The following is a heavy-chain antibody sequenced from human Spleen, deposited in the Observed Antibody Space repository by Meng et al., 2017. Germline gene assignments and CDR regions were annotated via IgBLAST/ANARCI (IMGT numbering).Heavy chain of an antibody. V-gene: IGHV1-8*01. CDR1: GYTFSSYD. Sequence: QVQLVQSGAEVKKPGASVKVSCKASGYTFSSYDITWVRQGTGQGFEWMGWMNPNSDNTGYAQKFQGRVAMTRNTSISTAYMELRSLRSGDTAVYYCARALGRFDPWGQGTLVTVSS. D-gene: IGHD3-16*01. CDR2: MNPNSDNT. CDR3: ARALGRFDP. J-gene: IGHJ5*02.